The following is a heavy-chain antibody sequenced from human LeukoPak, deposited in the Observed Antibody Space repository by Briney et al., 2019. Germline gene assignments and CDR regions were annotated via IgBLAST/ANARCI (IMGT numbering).Heavy chain of an antibody. J-gene: IGHJ4*02. CDR2: IYYSGST. Sequence: PSETLSLTCTGSGGSLSSGDYYWGWPRHPPGRGLEGLGYIYYSGSTSYNPSLKSRITISVDTSKNQFSLKLSSVTAADTAVYYCARWTGPEVTTSSDFDYWGQGTLVTVSS. V-gene: IGHV4-30-4*01. CDR3: ARWTGPEVTTSSDFDY. CDR1: GGSLSSGDYY. D-gene: IGHD4-17*01.